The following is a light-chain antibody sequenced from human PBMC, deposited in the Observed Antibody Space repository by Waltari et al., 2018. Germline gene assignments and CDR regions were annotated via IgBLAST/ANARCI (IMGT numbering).Light chain of an antibody. J-gene: IGLJ2*01. CDR2: EVN. Sequence: QSALTQPPSASGSPGQSVTISCTGTSSDVGAYNYVSWYQQHPGKAPKHMIYEVNKRPSGVPDGFSGYKSGNTASLTVSGLQAEDEADYYCSSYGGSSNFPVVFGGGTKLTVL. CDR3: SSYGGSSNFPVV. V-gene: IGLV2-8*01. CDR1: SSDVGAYNY.